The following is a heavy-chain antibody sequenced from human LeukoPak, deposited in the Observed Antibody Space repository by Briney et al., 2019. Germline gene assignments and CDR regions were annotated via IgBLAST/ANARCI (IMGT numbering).Heavy chain of an antibody. J-gene: IGHJ4*02. D-gene: IGHD3-22*01. CDR1: GINFRIYG. CDR2: IRYDGSRQ. Sequence: GGSLRLSCKASGINFRIYGMFWVRQAPGKGLEWVASIRYDGSRQFYADSVKGRFTISRDNSRNTVDVQMNSLRSEDSALYYCAKGGQYDSDSFFDFWGQGTLVTVSS. V-gene: IGHV3-30*02. CDR3: AKGGQYDSDSFFDF.